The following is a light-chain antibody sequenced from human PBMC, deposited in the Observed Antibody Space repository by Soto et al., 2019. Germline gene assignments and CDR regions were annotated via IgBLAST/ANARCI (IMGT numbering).Light chain of an antibody. V-gene: IGKV3-11*01. J-gene: IGKJ1*01. CDR1: QYINTR. CDR3: HQRQSWPRT. CDR2: QTS. Sequence: EIMLTQSPATLSSFPGDTVTLSCRASQYINTRLAWYQHRPGQAPRLLIYQTSLRAAGIPARFSASGSGTDFTLTISDVQPEDFALYYCHQRQSWPRTFGQGTKV.